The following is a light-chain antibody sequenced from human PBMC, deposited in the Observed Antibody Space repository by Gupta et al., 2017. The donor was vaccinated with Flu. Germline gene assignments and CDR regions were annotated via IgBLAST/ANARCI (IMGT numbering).Light chain of an antibody. J-gene: IGKJ1*01. CDR1: QSLVYSDGNTY. Sequence: DVVMTPSPLSVPVTLGQPASISCRSSQSLVYSDGNTYLHWFQQRPGQSPRRLIYQVSHRESGVPDRFSGSGSGTDFTLKISRVEAEDVGVYYCMQGSRWPWAFGQGTKVEIK. CDR3: MQGSRWPWA. V-gene: IGKV2-30*01. CDR2: QVS.